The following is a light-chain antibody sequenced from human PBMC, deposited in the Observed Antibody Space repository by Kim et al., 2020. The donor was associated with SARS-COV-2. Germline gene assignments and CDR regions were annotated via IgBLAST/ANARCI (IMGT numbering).Light chain of an antibody. CDR3: QSYDRSLTVV. V-gene: IGLV1-40*01. CDR1: SSNIGADYD. J-gene: IGLJ2*01. Sequence: QSVLTQPPSVSGAPGQRVTISCTGSSSNIGADYDVQWYQHLPGTAPKLLIYGNNNRPSGVPDRFSGSKSGTSASLAITGLQAVDEADYYCQSYDRSLTVVFGGGTKLTVL. CDR2: GNN.